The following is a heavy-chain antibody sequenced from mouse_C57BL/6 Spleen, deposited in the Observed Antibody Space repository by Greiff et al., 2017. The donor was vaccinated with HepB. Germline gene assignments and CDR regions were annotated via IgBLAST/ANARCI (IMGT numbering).Heavy chain of an antibody. J-gene: IGHJ3*01. CDR1: GFTFSDYY. V-gene: IGHV5-12*01. CDR2: ISNGGGST. D-gene: IGHD4-1*01. CDR3: ARSLTGTRFAY. Sequence: EVKVVESGGGLVQPGGSLKLSCAASGFTFSDYYMYWVRQTPEKRLEWVAYISNGGGSTYYPDTVKGRFTISRDNAKNTLYLQMSRLKSEDTAMYYCARSLTGTRFAYWGQGTLVTVSA.